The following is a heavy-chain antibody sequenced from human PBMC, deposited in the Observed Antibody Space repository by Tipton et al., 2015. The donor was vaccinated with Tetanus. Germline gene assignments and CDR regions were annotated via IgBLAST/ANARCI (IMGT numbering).Heavy chain of an antibody. CDR1: GFTFSDYW. V-gene: IGHV3-7*01. J-gene: IGHJ4*02. Sequence: SLRLSCAASGFTFSDYWMTWVRQAPGKGLEWVANIKQDGSETSYVDSVKGRFTVSRDNAKNSLSLQMNSLRAEDTAVYFCARVIRRSMIGYGVFDSWGQGTLVAVSS. CDR3: ARVIRRSMIGYGVFDS. CDR2: IKQDGSET. D-gene: IGHD4-17*01.